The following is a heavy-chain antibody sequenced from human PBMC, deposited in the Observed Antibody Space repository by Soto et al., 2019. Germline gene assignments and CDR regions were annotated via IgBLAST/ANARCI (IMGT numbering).Heavy chain of an antibody. CDR2: IRSKANSHAT. CDR1: GFTFSGSA. J-gene: IGHJ2*01. D-gene: IGHD2-2*03. CDR3: TRLMDSQ. V-gene: IGHV3-73*01. Sequence: EVQLVESGGGLVQPGGSLKLSCAASGFTFSGSAMHWVRQASGKGLEWIGLIRSKANSHATAYAASVKGRFTISRDDSTSTAYLQMNSLRTEDTVVYYCTRLMDSQWGRGTLVIVSS.